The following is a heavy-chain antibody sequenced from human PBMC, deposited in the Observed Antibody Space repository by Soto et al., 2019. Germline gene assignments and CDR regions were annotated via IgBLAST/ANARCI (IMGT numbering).Heavy chain of an antibody. CDR3: AREGLSGSYPYYYYYGMDL. D-gene: IGHD1-26*01. CDR1: GGSFSGYY. V-gene: IGHV4-34*01. Sequence: SETLSLTCAVYGGSFSGYYWSWIRQPPGKGLEWTGEINPSGSTNYNPSLKTRVTISVDTSKNQFSLQLSSLAAADTAVYYCAREGLSGSYPYYYYYGMDLWGQGTKVTVCS. CDR2: INPSGST. J-gene: IGHJ6*02.